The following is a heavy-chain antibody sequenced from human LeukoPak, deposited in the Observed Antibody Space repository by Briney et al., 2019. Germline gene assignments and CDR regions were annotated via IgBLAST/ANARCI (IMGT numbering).Heavy chain of an antibody. Sequence: ASVKVSCTASGYTFSSYDINWVRQAPGQGLEWMGWISAYNGNTNYAQKLQGRVTMTTDTSTSTAYMELRSLRSDDTAVYYCARVSGEGDAFDIWGQGTMVTVSS. D-gene: IGHD3-10*01. CDR3: ARVSGEGDAFDI. J-gene: IGHJ3*02. CDR2: ISAYNGNT. CDR1: GYTFSSYD. V-gene: IGHV1-18*01.